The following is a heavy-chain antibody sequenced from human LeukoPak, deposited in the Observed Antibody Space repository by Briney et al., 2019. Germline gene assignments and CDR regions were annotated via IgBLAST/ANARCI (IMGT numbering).Heavy chain of an antibody. J-gene: IGHJ6*02. Sequence: GASVKVSCKASGYTFTGYYMHWVRQAPGQGLEWMGWINPNSGGTNYAQKFQGWVTMTRDTSISTAYMELSRLRSDDTAVYYCARVVTRLREGKYHYDMDVWGQGTTVTVSS. CDR3: ARVVTRLREGKYHYDMDV. V-gene: IGHV1-2*04. D-gene: IGHD3-10*01. CDR1: GYTFTGYY. CDR2: INPNSGGT.